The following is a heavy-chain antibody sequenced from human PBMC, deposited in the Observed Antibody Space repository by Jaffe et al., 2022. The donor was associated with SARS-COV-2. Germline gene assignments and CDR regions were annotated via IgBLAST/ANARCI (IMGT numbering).Heavy chain of an antibody. CDR1: GGSISSSSYY. D-gene: IGHD3-22*01. CDR3: ASLDSSGYYLLD. J-gene: IGHJ4*02. V-gene: IGHV4-39*01. CDR2: ISYSGST. Sequence: QLQLQESGPGLVKPSETLSLTCTVSGGSISSSSYYWGWIRQPPGKGLEWIGSISYSGSTYYNPSLKSRLTISVDTSKNQFSLKLSSVTAADTAVYYCASLDSSGYYLLDWGQGTLVTVSS.